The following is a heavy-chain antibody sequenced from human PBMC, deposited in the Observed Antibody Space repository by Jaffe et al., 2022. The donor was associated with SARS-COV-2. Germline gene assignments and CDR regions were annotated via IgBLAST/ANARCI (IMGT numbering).Heavy chain of an antibody. CDR3: ARDHGSYCTNGVCYASDY. J-gene: IGHJ4*02. D-gene: IGHD2-8*01. Sequence: QVQLVESGGGVVQPGRSLRLSCAASGFTFSSYGMHWVRQAPGKGLEWVAVIWYDGSNKYYADSVKGRFTISRDNSKNTLYLQMNSLRAEDTAVYYCARDHGSYCTNGVCYASDYWGQGTLVTVSS. CDR1: GFTFSSYG. V-gene: IGHV3-33*01. CDR2: IWYDGSNK.